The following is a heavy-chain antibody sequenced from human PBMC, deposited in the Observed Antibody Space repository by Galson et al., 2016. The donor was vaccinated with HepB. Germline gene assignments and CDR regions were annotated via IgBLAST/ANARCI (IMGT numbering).Heavy chain of an antibody. V-gene: IGHV3-21*06. CDR1: GFTFNDYS. D-gene: IGHD4-17*01. CDR2: VTATSVYI. J-gene: IGHJ2*01. Sequence: SLRLSCAASGFTFNDYSMHWVRQAPGKGLAWVSSVTATSVYIYYVDSVKDRFNISRDKAKNSLYLQMNSLRAEDTAVDDCACAAYVDYEGWYFDLWGRGTLVTVSS. CDR3: ACAAYVDYEGWYFDL.